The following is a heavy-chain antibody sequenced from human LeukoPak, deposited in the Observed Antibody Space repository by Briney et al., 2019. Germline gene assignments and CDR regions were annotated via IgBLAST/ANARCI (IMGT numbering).Heavy chain of an antibody. V-gene: IGHV3-30*02. CDR3: AKDPGTAVAGYYFDY. D-gene: IGHD6-19*01. CDR2: IRYDGSNK. CDR1: GFTFSSYW. J-gene: IGHJ4*02. Sequence: GGSLRLSCVASGFTFSSYWMTWVRQAPGKGLEWVAFIRYDGSNKYYADSVKGRFTISRDNSKNTLYLQMNSLRAEDTAVYYCAKDPGTAVAGYYFDYWGQGTLVTVSS.